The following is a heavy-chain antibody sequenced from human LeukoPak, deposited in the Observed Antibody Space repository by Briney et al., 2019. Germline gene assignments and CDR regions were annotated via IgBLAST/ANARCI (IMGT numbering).Heavy chain of an antibody. Sequence: GGSLRLSCAASGFTFSSYSMNWVRQAPGKGLEWVSYISSSSSTIYYADSVKGRFTISRDNAKNSLYLQMNSLRAEDTAVYYCARDLYRVAVAGSFDYWGQGTLVTVSS. V-gene: IGHV3-48*01. CDR1: GFTFSSYS. J-gene: IGHJ4*02. CDR2: ISSSSSTI. D-gene: IGHD6-19*01. CDR3: ARDLYRVAVAGSFDY.